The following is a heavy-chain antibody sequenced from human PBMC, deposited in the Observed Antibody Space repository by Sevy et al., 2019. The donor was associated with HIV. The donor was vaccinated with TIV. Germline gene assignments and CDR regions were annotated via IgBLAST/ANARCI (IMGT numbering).Heavy chain of an antibody. D-gene: IGHD1-26*01. Sequence: GGSLRLSCAASGFTFSSYSMNWVRQAPGKGLEWVSYISSSSSSTIYYADSVKGRFTISRDNAKNSLYLQMNSLRAEDTAVYYCARIVGALRRYFDLWGRGTLVTVSS. J-gene: IGHJ2*01. CDR3: ARIVGALRRYFDL. CDR2: ISSSSSSTI. V-gene: IGHV3-48*01. CDR1: GFTFSSYS.